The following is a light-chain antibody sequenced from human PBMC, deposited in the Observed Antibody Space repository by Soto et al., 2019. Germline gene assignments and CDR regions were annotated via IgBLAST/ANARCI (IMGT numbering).Light chain of an antibody. CDR1: QSVSSSY. Sequence: EIVLTQSPGTLSLSPGERATLSCRASQSVSSSYLAWYQQKPGQAPRLLIYVASSMATGIPDRFSGSGSGTDFTLTISRLETEDFVVYYCQQYGSSPRTFGQGTKVEIK. CDR3: QQYGSSPRT. CDR2: VAS. V-gene: IGKV3-20*01. J-gene: IGKJ1*01.